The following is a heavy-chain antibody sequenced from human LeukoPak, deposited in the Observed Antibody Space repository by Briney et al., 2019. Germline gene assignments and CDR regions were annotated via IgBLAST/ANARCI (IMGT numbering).Heavy chain of an antibody. V-gene: IGHV1-69*13. CDR2: IIPIFGTA. Sequence: SVKVSCKASGGTFSSYAISWVRQAPGQGLEWMGGIIPIFGTANYAQKFQGRVTITADESTSTAYMELSSLRSEDTAVYYCARDRNRTPYSSGWYDYWGQGTLVTVSS. J-gene: IGHJ4*02. D-gene: IGHD6-19*01. CDR1: GGTFSSYA. CDR3: ARDRNRTPYSSGWYDY.